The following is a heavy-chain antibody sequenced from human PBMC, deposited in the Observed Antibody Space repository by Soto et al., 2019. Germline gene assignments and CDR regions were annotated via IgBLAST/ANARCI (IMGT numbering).Heavy chain of an antibody. J-gene: IGHJ4*02. Sequence: ASVKVSCKASGYTFTNYGISWVRQAPGQGLEWMGWINAYNGNINYSQKLQGRVTITTDTSTSTAYMELSSLRSEDTAVYYCASGIMITFGGVIVPLDYWGQGTLVTVS. CDR2: INAYNGNI. D-gene: IGHD3-16*02. V-gene: IGHV1-18*01. CDR1: GYTFTNYG. CDR3: ASGIMITFGGVIVPLDY.